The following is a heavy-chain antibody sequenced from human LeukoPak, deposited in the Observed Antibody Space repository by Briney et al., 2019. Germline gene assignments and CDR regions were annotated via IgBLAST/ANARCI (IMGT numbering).Heavy chain of an antibody. D-gene: IGHD4-23*01. CDR3: AKPGGNYYFDY. CDR1: GFTFSTYP. V-gene: IGHV3-23*01. Sequence: GGSLTLSCAASGFTFSTYPKSWVRQAPGKGLEGVSAISGSGGSTYYADSVKGRFTISRDNSKKTLYLQMNSLRAEDTAVYYCAKPGGNYYFDYWGQGTLVTVSS. CDR2: ISGSGGST. J-gene: IGHJ4*02.